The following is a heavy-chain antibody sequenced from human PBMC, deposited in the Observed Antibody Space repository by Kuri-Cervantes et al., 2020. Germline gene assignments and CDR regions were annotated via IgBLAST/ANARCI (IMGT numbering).Heavy chain of an antibody. CDR3: ARSSVTLATIYGGHFDY. CDR2: IRYDGSNK. Sequence: GGSLRLSCAASGFIFNKYVMHWVRQAPGKGLEWVAFIRYDGSNKYYSDSVKGRFTISRDNSKNTLYLQMNGLRTEDTAVYLCARSSVTLATIYGGHFDYWGRGTLVTVSS. J-gene: IGHJ4*02. V-gene: IGHV3-30*02. D-gene: IGHD3-3*01. CDR1: GFIFNKYV.